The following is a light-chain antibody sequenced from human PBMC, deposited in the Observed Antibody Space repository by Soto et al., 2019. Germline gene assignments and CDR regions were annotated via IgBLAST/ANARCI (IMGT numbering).Light chain of an antibody. CDR3: QQYNNWPTWT. V-gene: IGKV3-15*01. CDR1: QSVGSN. CDR2: GAS. Sequence: EIVMTQSPSTLSVSPGERVTLSCRARQSVGSNLAWYQQKPVQAPRLLIYGASTRATGIPARFSGSGSETEFTLTISSLQAEDSAVYFCQQYNNWPTWTFGQGTQGGYQ. J-gene: IGKJ1*01.